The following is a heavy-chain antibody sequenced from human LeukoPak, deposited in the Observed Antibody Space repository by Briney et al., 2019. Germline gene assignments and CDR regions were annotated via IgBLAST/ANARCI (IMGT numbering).Heavy chain of an antibody. V-gene: IGHV4-31*03. CDR3: AREGLNLYYFDY. J-gene: IGHJ4*02. CDR1: GGSISSGGYS. D-gene: IGHD6-19*01. Sequence: PSETLSLTCTVSGGSISSGGYSWSWIRQHPGKGLEWIGYIYYSGSTYYNPSLKSRVTISVDTSKNQFSLKLSSVTAADTAVYYCAREGLNLYYFDYRGQGTLVTVSS. CDR2: IYYSGST.